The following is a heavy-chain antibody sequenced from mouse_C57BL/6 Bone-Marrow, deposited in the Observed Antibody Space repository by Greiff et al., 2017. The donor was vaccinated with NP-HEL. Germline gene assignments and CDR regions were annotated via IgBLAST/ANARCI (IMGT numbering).Heavy chain of an antibody. V-gene: IGHV5-16*01. CDR3: ARDHYYGSSYDWYFDV. J-gene: IGHJ1*03. Sequence: EVKLVESEGGLVQPGSSMKLSCTASGFTFSDYYMAWVRQVPEKGLEWVANINYDGSSTYYLDSLKSRFIFPRDNEKNILYLQMSSRKSEDTATDYCARDHYYGSSYDWYFDVWGTGTTVTVSS. D-gene: IGHD1-1*01. CDR2: INYDGSST. CDR1: GFTFSDYY.